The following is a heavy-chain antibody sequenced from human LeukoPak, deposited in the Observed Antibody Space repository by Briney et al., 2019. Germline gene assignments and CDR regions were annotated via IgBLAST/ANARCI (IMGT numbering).Heavy chain of an antibody. Sequence: SSSNYYWGWIRQPPGKGLEWVASIKEDGSEQYYVDSVKGRFTISRDNAKNSLYLQMNSLRAEDMAVYYCARGGYYWGAWGQGTLVTVSS. CDR3: ARGGYYWGA. J-gene: IGHJ5*02. CDR1: SSSNYY. D-gene: IGHD1-1*01. CDR2: IKEDGSEQ. V-gene: IGHV3-7*01.